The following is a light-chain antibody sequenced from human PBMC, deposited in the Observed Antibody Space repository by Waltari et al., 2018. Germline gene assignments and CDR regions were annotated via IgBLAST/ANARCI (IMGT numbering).Light chain of an antibody. CDR1: SNNVGYQG. CDR3: SAWDSSLSAWV. J-gene: IGLJ3*02. Sequence: AGLTQPPSMSKDLRQTATLTCTGNSNNVGYQGAAWLQQHQGHPPKLLSYRNNDRPSGISERFSASRSGNTASLTITGLQPEDEADYYCSAWDSSLSAWVFGGGTKLTVL. V-gene: IGLV10-54*01. CDR2: RNN.